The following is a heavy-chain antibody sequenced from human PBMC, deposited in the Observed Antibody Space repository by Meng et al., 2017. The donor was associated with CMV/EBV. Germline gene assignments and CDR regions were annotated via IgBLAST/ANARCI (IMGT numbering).Heavy chain of an antibody. D-gene: IGHD6-13*01. CDR3: ARARSRKGSSYIAAAGPQMDY. V-gene: IGHV1-46*01. CDR1: GYTFTSYY. CDR2: INPSGGST. Sequence: QVPLVESGAEVKKPGASVKVSCKTSGYTFTSYYMHWVRQAPGQGLEWMGIINPSGGSTSYAQKFQGRVTMTRDTSTSTVYMELSSLRSEDTAVYYCARARSRKGSSYIAAAGPQMDYWGQGTLVTVSS. J-gene: IGHJ4*02.